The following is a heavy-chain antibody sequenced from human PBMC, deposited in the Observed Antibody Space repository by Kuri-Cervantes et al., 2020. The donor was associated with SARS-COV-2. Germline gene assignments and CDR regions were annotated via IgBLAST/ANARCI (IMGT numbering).Heavy chain of an antibody. J-gene: IGHJ6*02. D-gene: IGHD5-18*01. CDR1: GFTFSNAW. V-gene: IGHV3-15*07. CDR3: TTVGTGYSYGFDYYGMDV. CDR2: IKSKTDGGTT. Sequence: GGSLRLSCAASGFTFSNAWMNWVRQAPGKGLEWVGRIKSKTDGGTTDHAAPVKGRFTISRDDSKNTLYLQMNSLKTEDTAVYYCTTVGTGYSYGFDYYGMDVWGQGTTVTVSS.